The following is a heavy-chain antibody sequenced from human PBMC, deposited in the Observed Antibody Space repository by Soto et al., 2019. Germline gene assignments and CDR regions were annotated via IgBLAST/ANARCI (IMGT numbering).Heavy chain of an antibody. CDR2: FDPEDGET. J-gene: IGHJ3*02. D-gene: IGHD3-22*01. CDR3: ARGDLHDTSGPFSDAFDI. CDR1: GYGLAGLS. V-gene: IGHV1-24*01. Sequence: GASVEVSSAVCGYGLAGLSMRWVRQAPGKGLEWMGGFDPEDGETIYAQKFQGRVTMTEDTSTDTAYMELSSLRSEDTAMYYCARGDLHDTSGPFSDAFDIWGEGTMVTVSS.